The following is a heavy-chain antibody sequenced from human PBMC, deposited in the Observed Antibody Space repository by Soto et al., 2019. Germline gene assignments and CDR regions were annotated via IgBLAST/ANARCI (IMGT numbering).Heavy chain of an antibody. Sequence: QCLRKKNRQRLEWIGWIVVGSGNTNYAQKFQERVTITRDMSTSTAYMELSSLRSEDTAVYYCVGNYDFWSGDWLDPWGQGTLVTVSS. CDR2: IVVGSGNT. J-gene: IGHJ5*02. V-gene: IGHV1-58*01. CDR3: VGNYDFWSGDWLDP. D-gene: IGHD3-3*01.